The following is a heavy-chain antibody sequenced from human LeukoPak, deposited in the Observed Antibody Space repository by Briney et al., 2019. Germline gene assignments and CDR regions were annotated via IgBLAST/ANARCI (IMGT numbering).Heavy chain of an antibody. V-gene: IGHV3-11*04. Sequence: GGSLRLSCTASGFNFGDYFMSWIRQSPGKGLEWVAFISGSGTNIHYADSVKGRFTISRDNAKNSLYLEMRSLQSEDTAVYYCATSRVFDYWGQGALISVSS. J-gene: IGHJ4*02. CDR1: GFNFGDYF. CDR2: ISGSGTNI. CDR3: ATSRVFDY.